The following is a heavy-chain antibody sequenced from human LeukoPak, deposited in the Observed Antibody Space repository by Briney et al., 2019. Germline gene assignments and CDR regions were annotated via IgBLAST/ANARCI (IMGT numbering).Heavy chain of an antibody. J-gene: IGHJ4*02. CDR1: GFTFSSYG. Sequence: PGGSLRLSCAASGFTFSSYGMHWVRQAPGKGLEWVAVISYDGSNKYYADSVNGRFTISRDNSKNTLYLQMNSLRAEDTAVYYCAKNSGIFPIHYFDYWGQGTLVTVSS. D-gene: IGHD1-26*01. V-gene: IGHV3-30*18. CDR2: ISYDGSNK. CDR3: AKNSGIFPIHYFDY.